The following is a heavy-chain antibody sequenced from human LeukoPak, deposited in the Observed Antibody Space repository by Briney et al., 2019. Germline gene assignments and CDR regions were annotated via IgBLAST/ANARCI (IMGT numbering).Heavy chain of an antibody. CDR1: GGSISSGGYY. CDR2: IYYSGST. D-gene: IGHD4-17*01. J-gene: IGHJ4*02. CDR3: ARHDYGDYEPAPFDY. V-gene: IGHV4-31*03. Sequence: SETLSLTCTVSGGSISSGGYYWSWLRQHPGKGLEWIGYIYYSGSTYYNPSLKSRVTISVDTSKNQFSLKLSSVTAADTAVYYCARHDYGDYEPAPFDYWGQGTLVTVSS.